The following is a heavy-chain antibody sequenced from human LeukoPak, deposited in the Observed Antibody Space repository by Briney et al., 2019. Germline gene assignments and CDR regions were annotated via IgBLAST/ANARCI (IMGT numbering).Heavy chain of an antibody. CDR2: INPNSGGT. CDR1: GYIFTDYY. J-gene: IGHJ4*02. CDR3: AQGCVGRGVGVPN. Sequence: ASVKVSCKASGYIFTDYYMHWVRQAPGEELGWMGRINPNSGGTNYAQKFQGRVTMTRDTSISTAYTELSSLRSEDTATYYCAQGCVGRGVGVPNWGQGTLVTVSS. D-gene: IGHD2-8*02. V-gene: IGHV1/OR15-1*01.